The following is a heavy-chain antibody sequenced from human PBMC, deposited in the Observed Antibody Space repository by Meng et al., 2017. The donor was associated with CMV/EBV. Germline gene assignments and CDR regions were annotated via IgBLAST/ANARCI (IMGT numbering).Heavy chain of an antibody. J-gene: IGHJ4*02. CDR1: GGSISSYY. CDR2: IYYSGST. V-gene: IGHV4-59*12. Sequence: SETLSLTCTVSGGSISSYYWSWIRQPPGKGLEWIGYIYYSGSTNYNPSLKSRVTISVDTSKNQFSLKLSSVTAADTAVYYCARDRSGYDFWSGYYGYFDYWGQGTLVTVSS. D-gene: IGHD3-3*01. CDR3: ARDRSGYDFWSGYYGYFDY.